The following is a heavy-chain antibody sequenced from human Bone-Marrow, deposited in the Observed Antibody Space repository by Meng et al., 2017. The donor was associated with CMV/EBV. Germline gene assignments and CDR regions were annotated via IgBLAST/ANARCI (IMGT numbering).Heavy chain of an antibody. Sequence: SETLSLTCAVHGGSFSDYNWNWVRQPPGKGLEWLGKIIHSGSTHYTPSLKSRVTILVDTSKNQFSLRLTSVPAADTAVYYCALGIAAGIDYWGQGTLVTVSS. D-gene: IGHD6-25*01. CDR3: ALGIAAGIDY. CDR1: GGSFSDYN. CDR2: IIHSGST. J-gene: IGHJ4*02. V-gene: IGHV4-34*12.